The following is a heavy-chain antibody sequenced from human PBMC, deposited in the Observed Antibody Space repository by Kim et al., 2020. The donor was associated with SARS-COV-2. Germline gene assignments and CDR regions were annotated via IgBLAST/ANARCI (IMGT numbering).Heavy chain of an antibody. CDR1: GFTFSSYG. CDR2: ISYDGSNK. V-gene: IGHV3-30*18. J-gene: IGHJ4*01. CDR3: AKDLYYDFWSGYSNFDY. Sequence: GGSLRLSCAASGFTFSSYGMHWVRQAPGKGLEWVAVISYDGSNKYYADSVKGRFTISRDNSKNTLYLQMNSLRAEDTAVYYCAKDLYYDFWSGYSNFDY. D-gene: IGHD3-3*01.